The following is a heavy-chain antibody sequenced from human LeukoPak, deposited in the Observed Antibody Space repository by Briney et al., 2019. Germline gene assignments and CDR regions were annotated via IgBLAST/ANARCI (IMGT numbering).Heavy chain of an antibody. J-gene: IGHJ5*02. Sequence: PGGSLRLSCAASGFTFSSYSMHWVRQAPGKGLEWVSSISSSSSYIYYADSVRGRFTISRDNAKNSLYLQMNSLRAEDTAVYYCARDILVVAVEENWFDPWGQGTLVTVSS. CDR1: GFTFSSYS. D-gene: IGHD2-15*01. CDR3: ARDILVVAVEENWFDP. CDR2: ISSSSSYI. V-gene: IGHV3-21*01.